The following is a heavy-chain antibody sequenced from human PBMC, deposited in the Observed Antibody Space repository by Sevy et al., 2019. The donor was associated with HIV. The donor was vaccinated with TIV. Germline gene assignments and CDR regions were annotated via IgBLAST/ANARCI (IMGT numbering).Heavy chain of an antibody. CDR3: ARAPTRIRYCSSTSCSDYGMDV. Sequence: ASVKVSCKASGYTFTSYGISWVRQAPGQGLEWMGWISAYNGNTNYAQKLQGRVTMTTDTSTSTAYMELRSLRSDDTAVYYCARAPTRIRYCSSTSCSDYGMDVWGQGTTVTVSS. CDR1: GYTFTSYG. J-gene: IGHJ6*02. V-gene: IGHV1-18*01. CDR2: ISAYNGNT. D-gene: IGHD2-2*01.